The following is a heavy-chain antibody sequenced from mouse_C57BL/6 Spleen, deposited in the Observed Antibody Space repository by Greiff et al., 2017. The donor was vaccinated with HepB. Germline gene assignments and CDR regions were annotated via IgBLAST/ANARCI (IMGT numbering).Heavy chain of an antibody. CDR3: ARPLKSYYGSRYFDY. Sequence: VQLQQPGAELVKPGASVKLSCKASGYTFTSYWMHWVKQRPGQGLEWIGMIHPNSGSTNYNEKFKSKATLTVDKSSSTAYMQLSSLTSEDSAVYYCARPLKSYYGSRYFDYWGQGTTLTVSS. J-gene: IGHJ2*01. D-gene: IGHD1-1*01. V-gene: IGHV1-64*01. CDR1: GYTFTSYW. CDR2: IHPNSGST.